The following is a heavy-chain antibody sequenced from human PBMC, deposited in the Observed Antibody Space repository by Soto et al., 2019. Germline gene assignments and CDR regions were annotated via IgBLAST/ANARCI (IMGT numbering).Heavy chain of an antibody. CDR3: AGPYRSSTALVH. V-gene: IGHV4-34*01. D-gene: IGHD6-6*01. CDR1: GDSFFGNY. CDR2: INDSGRT. Sequence: QVQLQQWGAGLLKPSETLSLTCAVYGDSFFGNYCSWIRQPQGKGLEWIGEINDSGRTNYNPSLKSRVTLSVDTSKNQFSLRVSSVTAADTAMYYCAGPYRSSTALVHWGQGILVTVSS. J-gene: IGHJ4*02.